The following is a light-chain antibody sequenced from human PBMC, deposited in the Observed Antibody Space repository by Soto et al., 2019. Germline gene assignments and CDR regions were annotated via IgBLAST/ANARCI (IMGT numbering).Light chain of an antibody. J-gene: IGKJ4*01. V-gene: IGKV3-11*01. Sequence: EIVLTQSPATLSLSPGERATLSCRASQNVSSYLAWYQQKPGQAPRLLIYDASNRAIGIPARFSGSGSGTDFTLTISSLQPEDFAVYFCQQRSNWPRLTFGGGTEVDIK. CDR3: QQRSNWPRLT. CDR1: QNVSSY. CDR2: DAS.